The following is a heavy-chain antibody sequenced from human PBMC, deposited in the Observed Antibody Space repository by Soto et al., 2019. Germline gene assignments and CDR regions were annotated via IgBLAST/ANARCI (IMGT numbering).Heavy chain of an antibody. V-gene: IGHV3-30-3*01. J-gene: IGHJ4*02. CDR1: GFTFSSYA. CDR2: ISYDGSNK. CDR3: ARRSQQWLAYYFDY. D-gene: IGHD6-19*01. Sequence: QVQLVESGGGVVQPGRSLRLSCAASGFTFSSYAMHWVRQAPGKGLEWVAVISYDGSNKYYADSVKGRFTISRDNSKNTLYLQMNSLRAEDTVVYYCARRSQQWLAYYFDYWGQGTLVTVSS.